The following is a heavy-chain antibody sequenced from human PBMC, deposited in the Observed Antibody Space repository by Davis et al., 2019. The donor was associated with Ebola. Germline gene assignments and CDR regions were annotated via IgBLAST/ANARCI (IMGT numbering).Heavy chain of an antibody. Sequence: GESLKISCAASGFTFSSYWMSWVRQAPGKGLEWVGRIRSKANSYATAYAASVRGRFTISRDDSKNTAYLQMNSLKTEDTAVYYCTRRDGGMDVWGQGTTVTVSS. J-gene: IGHJ6*02. CDR3: TRRDGGMDV. V-gene: IGHV3-73*01. CDR2: IRSKANSYAT. CDR1: GFTFSSYW.